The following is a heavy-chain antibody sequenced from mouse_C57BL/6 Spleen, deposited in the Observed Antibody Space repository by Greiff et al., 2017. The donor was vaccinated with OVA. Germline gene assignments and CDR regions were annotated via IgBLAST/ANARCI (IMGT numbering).Heavy chain of an antibody. D-gene: IGHD2-4*01. Sequence: EVKLQESGPGMVKPSQSLSLTCTVTGYSITSGYDWHWIRHFPGNKLEWMGYISYSGSTKYNPSLTSRISITHDTSKNHFFLKLNSVTTEDTATYYCAARGDYDGWFAYWGQGTLVTVSA. J-gene: IGHJ3*01. CDR2: ISYSGST. CDR3: AARGDYDGWFAY. V-gene: IGHV3-1*01. CDR1: GYSITSGYD.